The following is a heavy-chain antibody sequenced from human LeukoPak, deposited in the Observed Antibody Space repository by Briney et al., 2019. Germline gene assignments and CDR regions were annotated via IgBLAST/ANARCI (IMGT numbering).Heavy chain of an antibody. CDR3: ARDGHSGNSFDY. D-gene: IGHD2-15*01. CDR2: INPDSGDT. CDR1: GYKFAGYN. V-gene: IGHV1-2*06. J-gene: IGHJ4*02. Sequence: ASVKVSCKASGYKFAGYNIHWVRQSPGQGLEWLGRINPDSGDTNYAQKFQGRVTMMRDTSSSTAYMEVSRLRYDDTAVYYCARDGHSGNSFDYWGQGTLVTVSS.